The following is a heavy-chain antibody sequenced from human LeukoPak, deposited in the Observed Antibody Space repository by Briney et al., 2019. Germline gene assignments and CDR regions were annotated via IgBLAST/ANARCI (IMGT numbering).Heavy chain of an antibody. CDR3: ARLGFHGNFDWFRWFDP. Sequence: SETLSLTCTVSGGSISSYYWSWIRQPPGKGLEWIGYIYTSGSTNYNPSLKSRVTISVDTSKNQFSLKLSSVTAADTAVYYCARLGFHGNFDWFRWFDPWGQGTLVTVSS. D-gene: IGHD3-9*01. J-gene: IGHJ5*02. CDR2: IYTSGST. V-gene: IGHV4-4*09. CDR1: GGSISSYY.